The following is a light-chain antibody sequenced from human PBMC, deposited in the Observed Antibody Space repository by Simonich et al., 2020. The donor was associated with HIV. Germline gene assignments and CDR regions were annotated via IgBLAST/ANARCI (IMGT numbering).Light chain of an antibody. CDR3: MQALQTPYT. J-gene: IGKJ2*01. Sequence: DIVMTQSPLSLPVTPGEPASISCRSSQCLRHSNGYNYLDWYLQKPGQSPQLLIYLNSNRASGVPDRFSGSGSGTDFTLKISRVEAEDVGVYYCMQALQTPYTFGQGTKLDFK. CDR1: QCLRHSNGYNY. V-gene: IGKV2-28*01. CDR2: LNS.